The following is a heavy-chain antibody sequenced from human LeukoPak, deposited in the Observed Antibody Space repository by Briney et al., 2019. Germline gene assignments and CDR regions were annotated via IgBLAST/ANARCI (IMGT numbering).Heavy chain of an antibody. J-gene: IGHJ4*02. V-gene: IGHV5-51*01. Sequence: GESLKISCKGSGYSFTSYWVSWVRQMPGKGLEWMGSIYPGDSETRYSPSFQGQVTISADKSISTAYLQWSSLKASDTAMYYCARREPLWFGESNPPDYWGQGTLVIVSS. CDR2: IYPGDSET. CDR1: GYSFTSYW. CDR3: ARREPLWFGESNPPDY. D-gene: IGHD3-10*01.